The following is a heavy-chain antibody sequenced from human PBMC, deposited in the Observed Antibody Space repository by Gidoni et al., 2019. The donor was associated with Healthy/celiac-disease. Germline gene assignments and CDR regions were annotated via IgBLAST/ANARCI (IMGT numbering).Heavy chain of an antibody. Sequence: GGGVVQPGRSLRLPCAAPGSTFSSYAMHWVRQAPGKGLEWVAVISYDGSNKYYADSVKGRFTISRDNSKTTLYLQMNSLRAEDTAVYYCARDGGYSYGYHGMDVWGQGTTVTVSS. CDR1: GSTFSSYA. CDR2: ISYDGSNK. D-gene: IGHD5-18*01. V-gene: IGHV3-30-3*01. CDR3: ARDGGYSYGYHGMDV. J-gene: IGHJ6*02.